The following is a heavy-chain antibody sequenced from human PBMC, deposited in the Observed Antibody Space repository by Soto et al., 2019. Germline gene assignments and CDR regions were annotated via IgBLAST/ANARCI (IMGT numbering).Heavy chain of an antibody. CDR2: MNPNSGNT. CDR3: ARVSCSGGSCYLAFDI. J-gene: IGHJ3*02. V-gene: IGHV1-8*01. D-gene: IGHD2-15*01. Sequence: VKVSCKASGYTFTSYDINWVRQATGQGLEWMGWMNPNSGNTGYAQKFQGRVTMTRNTSISTAYMELSSLRSEDTAVYYCARVSCSGGSCYLAFDIWGQGTMVTVS. CDR1: GYTFTSYD.